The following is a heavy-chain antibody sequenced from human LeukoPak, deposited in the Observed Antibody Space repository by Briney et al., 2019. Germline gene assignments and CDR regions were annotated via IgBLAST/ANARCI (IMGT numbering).Heavy chain of an antibody. CDR1: GGSISSSSYY. V-gene: IGHV4-39*01. Sequence: PSETLSLTCTVSGGSISSSSYYWGWLRQPPGTGLEWLGSIYYSGSTYYNPSLKSRVTISVDTYKNQFSLKLSSVTAADTAVYYCAGTGYSSGWYSGYWGQGTLVTVSS. J-gene: IGHJ4*02. CDR2: IYYSGST. CDR3: AGTGYSSGWYSGY. D-gene: IGHD6-19*01.